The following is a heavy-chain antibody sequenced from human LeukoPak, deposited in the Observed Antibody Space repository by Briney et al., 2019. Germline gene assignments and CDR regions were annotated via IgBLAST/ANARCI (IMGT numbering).Heavy chain of an antibody. V-gene: IGHV3-23*01. CDR3: AIMHGYYDGSGFWVQ. CDR2: ISPSGDRT. CDR1: GFSFSSYA. Sequence: GGSLRLSCAASGFSFSSYAMSWVRQAPGTGLEWASFISPSGDRTSNADSVEGRFTISRDNTRNTLYLQMNSLRDEDTGVYYCAIMHGYYDGSGFWVQWGQGTLVTVSS. J-gene: IGHJ4*02. D-gene: IGHD3-22*01.